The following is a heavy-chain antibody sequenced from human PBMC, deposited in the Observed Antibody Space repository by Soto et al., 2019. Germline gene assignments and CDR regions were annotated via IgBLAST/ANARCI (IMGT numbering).Heavy chain of an antibody. CDR2: ISGSGVST. D-gene: IGHD2-21*02. CDR1: GFTFTNYA. V-gene: IGHV3-23*01. CDR3: ARDHLILQANDFFYGSDV. J-gene: IGHJ6*02. Sequence: PGGSLRLSCATSGFTFTNYAMTWVRQGPGKGLEWVSSISGSGVSTYFADSVKGRFTISRDNGKNSLYLQLNNLRAEDTAVYYGARDHLILQANDFFYGSDVWGRGATVTVSS.